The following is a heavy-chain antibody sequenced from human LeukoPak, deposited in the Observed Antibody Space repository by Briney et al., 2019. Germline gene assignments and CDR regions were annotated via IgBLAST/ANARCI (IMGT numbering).Heavy chain of an antibody. V-gene: IGHV3-48*03. J-gene: IGHJ4*02. D-gene: IGHD6-19*01. Sequence: GGSLRLSCAASEFTFSNYKMNWVRQAPGKGLEWVSYISTTGSSIYYADSVKGRFTISRDNVKNLLYLQMNSLRAEDTAVYYCARVQRGIAVALDYWGQGTLATVSS. CDR1: EFTFSNYK. CDR3: ARVQRGIAVALDY. CDR2: ISTTGSSI.